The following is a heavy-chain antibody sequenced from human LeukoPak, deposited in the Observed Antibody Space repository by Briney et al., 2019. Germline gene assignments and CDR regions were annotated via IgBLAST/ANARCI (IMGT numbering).Heavy chain of an antibody. D-gene: IGHD6-13*01. V-gene: IGHV3-7*01. J-gene: IGHJ6*03. CDR2: IKQDGSER. CDR1: GFTFSSYW. Sequence: GGSLRLSCAASGFTFSSYWMSWVRQAPGKGLEWVANIKQDGSERYYVDSVKGRFTISRDNAKNSLYLQMNSLRAEDTAVYYCARIDSSSWYYYYYYMDVWGKGTTVTVSS. CDR3: ARIDSSSWYYYYYYMDV.